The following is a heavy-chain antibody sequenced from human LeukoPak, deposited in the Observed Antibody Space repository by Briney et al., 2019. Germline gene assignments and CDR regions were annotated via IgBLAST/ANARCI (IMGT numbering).Heavy chain of an antibody. V-gene: IGHV3-53*01. CDR3: ARGTVTAPDY. CDR2: IYSDYSGGST. J-gene: IGHJ4*02. D-gene: IGHD4-17*01. Sequence: QAGGSLRLSCAASGFSVSSNYMTWVRQAPGKGLEWVSIIYSDYSGGSTYYADSVKGRFTISRDNSKNMLYLQMNSLRAEDTAVYPCARGTVTAPDYWGQGTLVTVSS. CDR1: GFSVSSNY.